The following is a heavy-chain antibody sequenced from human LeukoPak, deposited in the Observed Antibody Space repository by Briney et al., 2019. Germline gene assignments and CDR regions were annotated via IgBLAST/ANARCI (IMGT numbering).Heavy chain of an antibody. D-gene: IGHD5-12*01. Sequence: SENRSLTGTASGGSISSYYWSWIRQPPGKGLEWIGYIYYSGSTNYNPSLKSRVTISVDTSKNQFSLKLSSVAAADTAGYYCARYSGYDYNFDYWGQGTLVTVSS. V-gene: IGHV4-59*01. J-gene: IGHJ4*02. CDR1: GGSISSYY. CDR3: ARYSGYDYNFDY. CDR2: IYYSGST.